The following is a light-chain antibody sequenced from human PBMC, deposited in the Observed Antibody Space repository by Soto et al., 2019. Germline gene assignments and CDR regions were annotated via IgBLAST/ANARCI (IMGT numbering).Light chain of an antibody. J-gene: IGKJ4*01. CDR3: QQYNKWPPLT. CDR1: QSVAGN. Sequence: EIGMTQSPATLSVSPGERATLSCRARQSVAGNVAWYQQKLGQAPRLLIYGSSTRAAGIPARFSGSGSGTEFTLTISSLQSEDFAVYYCQQYNKWPPLTFGGGTKVEIK. V-gene: IGKV3D-15*01. CDR2: GSS.